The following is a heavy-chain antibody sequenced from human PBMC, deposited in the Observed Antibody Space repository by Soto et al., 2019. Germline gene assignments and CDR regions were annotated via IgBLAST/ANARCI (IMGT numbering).Heavy chain of an antibody. D-gene: IGHD2-2*01. CDR1: GGSISSGGYY. V-gene: IGHV4-31*03. Sequence: QVQLQESGPGLVKPSQTLSLTCTVSGGSISSGGYYWSWIRQHPGKGLEWIGYIYYSGSTYYNPSLKSRVTISVDTSKNQFSLKLSSVTAADMAVYYCARGSRRPNYWYFDLWGRGTLVTVSS. CDR3: ARGSRRPNYWYFDL. J-gene: IGHJ2*01. CDR2: IYYSGST.